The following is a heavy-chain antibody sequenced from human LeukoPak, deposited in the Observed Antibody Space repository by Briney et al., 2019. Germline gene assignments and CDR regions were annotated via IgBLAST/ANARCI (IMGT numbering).Heavy chain of an antibody. J-gene: IGHJ4*02. D-gene: IGHD1-26*01. CDR3: AGGGATNDY. CDR1: GGSISSYY. Sequence: PSETLSLTCTVSGGSISSYYWSWIRQPPGKGLEWIGYIYYSGSTNYNPSLKSRVTISVDTSKNQFSLKLSSVTAADTVVYYCAGGGATNDYWGQGTLVTVSS. CDR2: IYYSGST. V-gene: IGHV4-59*08.